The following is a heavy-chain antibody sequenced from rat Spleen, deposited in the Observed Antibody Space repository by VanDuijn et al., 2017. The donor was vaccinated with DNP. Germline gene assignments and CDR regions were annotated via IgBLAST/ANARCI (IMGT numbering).Heavy chain of an antibody. D-gene: IGHD1-3*01. CDR3: TTDQATY. V-gene: IGHV5-7*01. J-gene: IGHJ2*01. CDR2: ISYDGSST. CDR1: GFTFSDYN. Sequence: EVQLVESGGGLVQPGRSLKLSCAASGFTFSDYNMAWVRQAPKKGLEWFATISYDGSSTYYRDSVKGRFTISRDNAKSTLYLQMDSLRSEDTATYYCTTDQATYWGQGVMVTVSS.